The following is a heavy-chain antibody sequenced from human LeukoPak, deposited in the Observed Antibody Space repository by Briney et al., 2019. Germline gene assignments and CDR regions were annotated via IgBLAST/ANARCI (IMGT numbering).Heavy chain of an antibody. CDR3: ARAGGSTVSHSDY. CDR2: ISSSTSYI. CDR1: GFSFNDCS. V-gene: IGHV3-21*01. Sequence: PGGSLRLSCAASGFSFNDCSMNWVRQAPGKGLEWVSSISSSTSYIYYADSVKGRFTISKDNAKNSLYLQMNSLRAEDTAVYYCARAGGSTVSHSDYWGQGTLVTVSS. J-gene: IGHJ4*02. D-gene: IGHD4-17*01.